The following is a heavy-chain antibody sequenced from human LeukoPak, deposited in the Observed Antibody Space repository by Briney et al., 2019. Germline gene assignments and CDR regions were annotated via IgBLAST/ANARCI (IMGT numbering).Heavy chain of an antibody. V-gene: IGHV3-23*01. CDR3: AKAVGSYYPYYFDY. D-gene: IGHD1-26*01. CDR1: GFTVSSNY. CDR2: ISGSGGST. J-gene: IGHJ4*02. Sequence: GGSLRLSCAASGFTVSSNYMSWVRQAPGKGLEWVSAISGSGGSTYYADSVKGRFTISRDNSKNTLYLQMNSLRAEDTAVYYCAKAVGSYYPYYFDYWGQGTLVTVSS.